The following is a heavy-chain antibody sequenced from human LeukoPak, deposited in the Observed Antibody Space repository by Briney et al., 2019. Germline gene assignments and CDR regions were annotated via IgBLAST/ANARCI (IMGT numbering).Heavy chain of an antibody. CDR3: ARGKRYCSSTSCSYLDY. J-gene: IGHJ4*02. CDR2: INPNSGGT. V-gene: IGHV1-2*02. D-gene: IGHD2-2*01. CDR1: GYTFTGYY. Sequence: AASVKVSCKASGYTFTGYYMHWVRQAPGQGLEWMGWINPNSGGTNYAQKFQGRVTMTRDTSISTAYMELGRLRSDDTAVYYCARGKRYCSSTSCSYLDYWGQGTLVTVSS.